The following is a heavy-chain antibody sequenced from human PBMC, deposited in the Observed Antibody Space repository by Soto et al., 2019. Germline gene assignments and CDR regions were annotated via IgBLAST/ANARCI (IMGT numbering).Heavy chain of an antibody. D-gene: IGHD4-17*01. J-gene: IGHJ6*02. CDR3: AGDTYGDYVTADV. Sequence: QVQLVQSGAEVKKPGSSVKVSCKASGGTFSSYAISWVRQAPGQGLEWMGGIIPIFGTANYAQKFQGRVRSTVDESTSTAYMELSSLRAEDTGVYYCAGDTYGDYVTADVWGQGTTVTVSS. CDR1: GGTFSSYA. CDR2: IIPIFGTA. V-gene: IGHV1-69*12.